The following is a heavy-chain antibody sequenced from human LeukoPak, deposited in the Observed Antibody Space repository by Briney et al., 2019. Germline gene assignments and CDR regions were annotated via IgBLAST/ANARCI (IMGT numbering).Heavy chain of an antibody. J-gene: IGHJ4*02. CDR2: INPNSGGT. D-gene: IGHD3-3*01. CDR3: ARDTESPPYYDFWSGYYD. CDR1: GYTFTGYY. Sequence: ASVKVSCKASGYTFTGYYMHWVRQAPGQGLEWMGWINPNSGGTNYAQKFQGRVTMTRDTSISTAYMELSRLRSDDTAVYYCARDTESPPYYDFWSGYYDWGQGTLVTVSS. V-gene: IGHV1-2*02.